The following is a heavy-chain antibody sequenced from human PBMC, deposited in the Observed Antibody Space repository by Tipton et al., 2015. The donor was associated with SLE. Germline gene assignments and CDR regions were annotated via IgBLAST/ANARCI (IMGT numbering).Heavy chain of an antibody. V-gene: IGHV4-59*08. D-gene: IGHD3-3*01. CDR2: ISYSETT. Sequence: TLSLTCTVSGGSISSHYWSWIRQPPGKGLEWIGYISYSETTNYNPSLKSRVSISADTSRNEFSLRLNSVTAADTAVYYCARGGLTLFGMVTSDYWGQGTLVTVSS. CDR1: GGSISSHY. J-gene: IGHJ4*02. CDR3: ARGGLTLFGMVTSDY.